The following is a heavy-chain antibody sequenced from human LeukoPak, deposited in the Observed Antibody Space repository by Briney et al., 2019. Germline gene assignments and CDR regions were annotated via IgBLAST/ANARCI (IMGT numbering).Heavy chain of an antibody. J-gene: IGHJ4*02. V-gene: IGHV3-49*04. CDR3: TRDLEGGYSYGYTTFDY. D-gene: IGHD5-18*01. Sequence: GRSLRLSCTGSVFTFGDYPVSWVRQAPGKGLEWVGFIRSKAYGGTTEYAASVKGRFTISRDDSKSIAYLQMNSLKTEDTAVYYCTRDLEGGYSYGYTTFDYWGQGTLVTVSS. CDR1: VFTFGDYP. CDR2: IRSKAYGGTT.